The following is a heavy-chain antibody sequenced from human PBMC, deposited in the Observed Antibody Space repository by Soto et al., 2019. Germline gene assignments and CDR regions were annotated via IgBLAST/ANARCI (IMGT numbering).Heavy chain of an antibody. CDR3: ARWPYSTYAHFDY. CDR2: ISSSGSTI. J-gene: IGHJ4*02. V-gene: IGHV3-11*01. D-gene: IGHD4-4*01. Sequence: QVQLVESGGDLVKPGGSLRLSCAASGFIFSDYYMSWIRQAPGKGLEWVSYISSSGSTIYYGDSVKGRFTISRDNAENSLYLQMNSLRAEDTAVYYCARWPYSTYAHFDYWGQGTLVTVSS. CDR1: GFIFSDYY.